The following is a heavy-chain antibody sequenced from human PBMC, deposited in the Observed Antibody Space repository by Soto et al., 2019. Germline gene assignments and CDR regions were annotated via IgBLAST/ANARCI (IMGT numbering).Heavy chain of an antibody. J-gene: IGHJ4*02. Sequence: QVQLVQSGAEVKKPGSSVKVSCKASGGTFSSYAISWVRQAPGQGLEWMGGIIPIFGTANYAQKFQGRVTTPADESTSTASLELSSLRSDDTAVYYCASQLSRFLQPAYFDYWGQGTLVTVSS. V-gene: IGHV1-69*12. CDR2: IIPIFGTA. CDR1: GGTFSSYA. CDR3: ASQLSRFLQPAYFDY. D-gene: IGHD1-1*01.